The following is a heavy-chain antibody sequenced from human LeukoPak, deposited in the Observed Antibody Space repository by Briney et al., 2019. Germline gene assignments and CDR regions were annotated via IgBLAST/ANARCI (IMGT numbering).Heavy chain of an antibody. CDR2: IYYSGST. Sequence: SETLSLTCTVSGGSISSYYWSWSRQPPGKGLEWIGYIYYSGSTNYNPSLKSRVTMSVDTSKNQFSLKLSSVTAADTAVYYCARHCSGGSCKYDYWGQGTLVTVSS. CDR1: GGSISSYY. D-gene: IGHD2-15*01. CDR3: ARHCSGGSCKYDY. J-gene: IGHJ4*02. V-gene: IGHV4-59*01.